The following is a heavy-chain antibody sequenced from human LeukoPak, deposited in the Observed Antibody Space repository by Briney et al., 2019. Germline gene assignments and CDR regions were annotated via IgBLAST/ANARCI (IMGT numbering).Heavy chain of an antibody. D-gene: IGHD3-22*01. CDR2: IRYDGSNK. Sequence: PGGSLRLSCAASGFSFSTYGMHWVRQAPGKGLEWVAFIRYDGSNKYYADSVKGRFTISRDNSKNTLYLQMNSLRAEDTAVYYCAKDWLSVASIWGQGTMVTVSS. J-gene: IGHJ3*02. CDR3: AKDWLSVASI. V-gene: IGHV3-30*02. CDR1: GFSFSTYG.